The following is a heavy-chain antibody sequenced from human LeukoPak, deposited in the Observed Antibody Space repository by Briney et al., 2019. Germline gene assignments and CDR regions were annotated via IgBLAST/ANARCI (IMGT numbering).Heavy chain of an antibody. D-gene: IGHD2-21*02. CDR1: GFSVYSNY. CDR3: AKDSQGYCGGDCYPTFDY. Sequence: GGSLRLSCAASGFSVYSNYMTWVRQAPGKGLEWVSVIYAGTNTYYADSVKGRFTISRDNSKNTLYLQMNSLRAEDTAVYYCAKDSQGYCGGDCYPTFDYWGQGTLVTVSS. V-gene: IGHV3-53*05. J-gene: IGHJ4*02. CDR2: IYAGTNT.